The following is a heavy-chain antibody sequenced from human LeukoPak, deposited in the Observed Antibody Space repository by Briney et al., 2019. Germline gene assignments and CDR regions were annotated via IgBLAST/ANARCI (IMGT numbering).Heavy chain of an antibody. V-gene: IGHV3-30*04. CDR3: ARDDYYGSGSYSGTFDY. CDR1: GFTCSSYA. Sequence: GGSLRRSGAASGFTCSSYAMHRVRQAPGKGLKWLAVISYDGSNKYYADPVKVRFTISRDNSKNTLYMQMNSLRAEDTAVYYCARDDYYGSGSYSGTFDYWGQGTLVTVSS. D-gene: IGHD3-10*01. J-gene: IGHJ4*02. CDR2: ISYDGSNK.